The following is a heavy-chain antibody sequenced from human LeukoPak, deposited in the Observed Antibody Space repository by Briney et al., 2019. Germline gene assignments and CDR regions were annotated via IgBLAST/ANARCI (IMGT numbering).Heavy chain of an antibody. CDR3: GYSYGYFDY. Sequence: PGGSLRLSCAASGLTFRNARMSWVRQAPGKGLEWVGRIKSKSDGGTTDYAAPVKGRFTISRDDSKNTLYLQMNSLKTEDTAVYYCGYSYGYFDYWGQGTLVSVSS. CDR2: IKSKSDGGTT. J-gene: IGHJ4*02. D-gene: IGHD5-18*01. V-gene: IGHV3-15*01. CDR1: GLTFRNAR.